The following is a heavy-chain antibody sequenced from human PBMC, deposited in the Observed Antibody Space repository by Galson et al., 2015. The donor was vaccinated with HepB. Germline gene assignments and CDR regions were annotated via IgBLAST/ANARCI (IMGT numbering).Heavy chain of an antibody. V-gene: IGHV1-69*13. CDR2: IIPIFGTA. CDR3: ANHGLLGGGWNYNDSGYYYGMDV. J-gene: IGHJ6*02. D-gene: IGHD1-7*01. Sequence: SVKVSCKASGGTFSSYAISWVRQAPGQGLEWMGGIIPIFGTANYAQKFQGRVTITADESTSTAYMELSSLRSEDTAVYYCANHGLLGGGWNYNDSGYYYGMDVWGQGTTVTVSS. CDR1: GGTFSSYA.